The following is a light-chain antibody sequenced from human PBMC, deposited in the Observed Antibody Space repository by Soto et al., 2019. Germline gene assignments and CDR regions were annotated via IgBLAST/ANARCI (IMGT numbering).Light chain of an antibody. V-gene: IGLV1-51*01. CDR2: ATH. CDR3: GTWDSSLSIVV. CDR1: SSNIGDNH. Sequence: QSVLTQPPSVSAAPGQRVTISCSGVSSNIGDNHVSWYQQLPGPAHKLLSYATHTRPSGIPDRVTGSKSGTSATLGITGLQTGDEADYYCGTWDSSLSIVVFGPGTKLTVL. J-gene: IGLJ1*01.